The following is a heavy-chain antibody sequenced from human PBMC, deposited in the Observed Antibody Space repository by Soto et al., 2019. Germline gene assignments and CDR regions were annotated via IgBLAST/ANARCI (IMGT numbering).Heavy chain of an antibody. CDR2: IYYSGTT. D-gene: IGHD1-26*01. V-gene: IGHV4-39*01. CDR1: GGSISSTFYY. Sequence: QLQLQESGPGLVKPSETLSLTCSLSGGSISSTFYYWGWIRQPPGKGLEWIGSIYYSGTTFYNASLKGRVPISVDTSKNQFSLRSTSVTATDTAVYFCARQKWEQPKWFDPWGQGTLVTVSS. J-gene: IGHJ5*02. CDR3: ARQKWEQPKWFDP.